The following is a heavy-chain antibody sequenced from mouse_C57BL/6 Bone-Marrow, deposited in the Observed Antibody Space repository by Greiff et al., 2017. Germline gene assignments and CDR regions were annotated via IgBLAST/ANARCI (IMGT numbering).Heavy chain of an antibody. CDR2: ISSGGSYT. CDR3: ARHSKSYDWYFDF. J-gene: IGHJ1*03. D-gene: IGHD1-1*01. Sequence: EVNVVESGGDLVKPGGSLKLSCAASGFTFSSSGMSWVRQTPDKRLEWVATISSGGSYTYYPDSVKGRFTISRDNAKNTLYLQMRSLKSEDTAMYDCARHSKSYDWYFDFWGTGTTVTVSA. V-gene: IGHV5-6*01. CDR1: GFTFSSSG.